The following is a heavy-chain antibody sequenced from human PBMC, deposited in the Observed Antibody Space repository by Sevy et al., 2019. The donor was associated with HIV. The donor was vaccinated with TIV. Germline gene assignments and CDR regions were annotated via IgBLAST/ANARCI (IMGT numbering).Heavy chain of an antibody. CDR1: GFTFSSYS. V-gene: IGHV3-21*01. Sequence: GGSLRLSCAASGFTFSSYSMNWVRQAPGKGLKWVSSISSSSSYIYYADSVKGRFTISRDNAKNSLYLQMNSLRAEDTAVYYCARDGYYDSSGYYRDAFDIWGQGTMVTVSS. J-gene: IGHJ3*02. D-gene: IGHD3-22*01. CDR3: ARDGYYDSSGYYRDAFDI. CDR2: ISSSSSYI.